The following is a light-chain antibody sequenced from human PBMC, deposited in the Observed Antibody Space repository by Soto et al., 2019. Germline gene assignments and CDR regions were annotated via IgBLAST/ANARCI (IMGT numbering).Light chain of an antibody. CDR3: ASYTTSSTYV. Sequence: ALTQPASVSGSPGQSIAISCTGTSSDVGGYSYVSWYQQQPGKAPKLVISDVSNRPSGVSDRFSGSKSGNTASLTISVLQTEDEADYYCASYTTSSTYVFGTGTKVTVL. V-gene: IGLV2-14*01. J-gene: IGLJ1*01. CDR1: SSDVGGYSY. CDR2: DVS.